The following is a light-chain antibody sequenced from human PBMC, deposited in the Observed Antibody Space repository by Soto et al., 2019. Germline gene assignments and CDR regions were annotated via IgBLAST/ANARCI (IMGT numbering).Light chain of an antibody. Sequence: QSVLTQPASVSGSPGQSITISCTGTSSDVGSYNYVSWYQHHPGKAPELMIYEVSNRPSGVSNRFSGSKSGNTASLTISGLQAEDEADYYCSSYTSGTTWVFGGGTKVTVL. CDR3: SSYTSGTTWV. CDR1: SSDVGSYNY. CDR2: EVS. J-gene: IGLJ3*02. V-gene: IGLV2-14*01.